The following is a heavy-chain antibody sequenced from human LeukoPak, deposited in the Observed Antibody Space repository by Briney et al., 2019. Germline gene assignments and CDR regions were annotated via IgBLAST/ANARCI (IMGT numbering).Heavy chain of an antibody. V-gene: IGHV3-74*01. CDR1: GFTFSKNW. CDR3: ARGTSAGGPISPFDF. Sequence: GGSLRLSCVASGFTFSKNWMHWVRQTPGKGLVWVSRIQGDGSNTNYADSVKGRFSISRDNAKNTVYLQMNSLRAEDTGIYYCARGTSAGGPISPFDFWGQGTVVTVSS. D-gene: IGHD6-13*01. CDR2: IQGDGSNT. J-gene: IGHJ4*02.